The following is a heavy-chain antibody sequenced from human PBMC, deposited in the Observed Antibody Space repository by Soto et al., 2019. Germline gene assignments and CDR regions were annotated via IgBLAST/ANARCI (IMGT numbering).Heavy chain of an antibody. Sequence: KPSETLSLTCTVSGGSISTNTYYWGWLRQPPGKGLEWIGNIYYSGSTYYNPSLKSRVTISVDTSKNQFSLKLSSVTAADTAVYYCAREHLGGWYKSDYWGQGTLVTVSS. V-gene: IGHV4-39*02. CDR3: AREHLGGWYKSDY. J-gene: IGHJ4*02. D-gene: IGHD6-19*01. CDR1: GGSISTNTYY. CDR2: IYYSGST.